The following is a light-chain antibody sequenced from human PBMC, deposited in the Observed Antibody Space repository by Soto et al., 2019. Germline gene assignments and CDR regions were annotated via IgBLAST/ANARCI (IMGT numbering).Light chain of an antibody. CDR1: QSISSSY. CDR3: QQYGSSPVT. CDR2: GAS. J-gene: IGKJ4*02. Sequence: EIVLTQSPGTLSLSPGERATLSCRASQSISSSYLAWYQQIPGQAPRLLIYGASVRATGIPDRFRGSGSGTDFTLTISRLEPEDFAVYFCQQYGSSPVTFGGGTKVEIK. V-gene: IGKV3-20*01.